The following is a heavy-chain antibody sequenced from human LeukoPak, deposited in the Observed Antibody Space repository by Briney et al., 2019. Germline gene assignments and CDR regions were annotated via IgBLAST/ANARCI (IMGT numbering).Heavy chain of an antibody. V-gene: IGHV3-64*01. Sequence: GGSLRLSCTVSGFTFSIYTFHWVRQAPGKGLEYVSSISPNGGTTYYANSVKGRFTSSRDNAKNTLYLQMNSLGAEDTAMYYCARISYDSSGYFDYWGQGTLVTVSS. CDR3: ARISYDSSGYFDY. CDR1: GFTFSIYT. CDR2: ISPNGGTT. J-gene: IGHJ4*02. D-gene: IGHD3-22*01.